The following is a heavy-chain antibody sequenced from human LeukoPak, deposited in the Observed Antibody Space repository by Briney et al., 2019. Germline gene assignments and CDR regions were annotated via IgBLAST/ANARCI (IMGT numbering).Heavy chain of an antibody. Sequence: GGSLRLSCAASGFTFSSYAMHWVRQAPGKGLEWVAVISYDGSNKYYADSVKGRFTISRDNSKNTLYLQMNSLRAEDTAVYYCARGAAAGTWPGWFDPWGQGTLVTVSS. J-gene: IGHJ5*02. CDR3: ARGAAAGTWPGWFDP. CDR2: ISYDGSNK. CDR1: GFTFSSYA. D-gene: IGHD6-13*01. V-gene: IGHV3-30-3*01.